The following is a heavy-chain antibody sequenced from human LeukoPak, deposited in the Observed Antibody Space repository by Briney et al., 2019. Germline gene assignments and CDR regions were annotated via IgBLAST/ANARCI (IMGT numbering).Heavy chain of an antibody. CDR2: IYYAGST. V-gene: IGHV4-59*01. CDR1: GGSISGYY. Sequence: PSETLSLTCTVSGGSISGYYWSWIRQPPGRGLEYLGYIYYAGSTNYNPSLKSRVTISLDTSKNQFSLKLRSVTAADTAVYFCAREAGSWPHYFDYWGQGTLVTVSS. D-gene: IGHD6-13*01. CDR3: AREAGSWPHYFDY. J-gene: IGHJ4*02.